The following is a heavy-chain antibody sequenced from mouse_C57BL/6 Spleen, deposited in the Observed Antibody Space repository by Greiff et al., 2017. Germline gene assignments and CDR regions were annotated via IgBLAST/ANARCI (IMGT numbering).Heavy chain of an antibody. CDR3: ARGVGGNY. V-gene: IGHV3-6*01. CDR2: ISYDGSN. CDR1: GYSITSGYY. J-gene: IGHJ4*01. D-gene: IGHD1-1*01. Sequence: VQLKESGPGLVKPSQSLSLTCSVTGYSITSGYYWHWIRQFPGNKLEWMGYISYDGSNNYNPSLKNRISITRDTSKNQFFLKWNSVTTEDTATYYCARGVGGNYWGQGTSVTVSS.